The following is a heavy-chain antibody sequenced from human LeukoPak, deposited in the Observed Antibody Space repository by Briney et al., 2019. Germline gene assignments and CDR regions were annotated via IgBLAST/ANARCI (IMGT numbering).Heavy chain of an antibody. J-gene: IGHJ4*02. CDR2: ISAYNGNT. CDR3: ARELWFGELLNPSPFDY. Sequence: ASVKVSCKASGYTFTSYGISWVRQAPGQGLEWMGWISAYNGNTNYAQKLQGRVTMTTDTSTSTAYMELRSPRADDTAVYYCARELWFGELLNPSPFDYWGQGTLVTVSS. V-gene: IGHV1-18*01. CDR1: GYTFTSYG. D-gene: IGHD3-10*01.